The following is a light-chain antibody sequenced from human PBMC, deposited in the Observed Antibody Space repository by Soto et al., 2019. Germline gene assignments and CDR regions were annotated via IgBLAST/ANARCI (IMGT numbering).Light chain of an antibody. CDR1: SSDVGGYNY. Sequence: QSALTQPASVSGSPGQSITISCTGTSSDVGGYNYLSWYQQHPGKAPKLMIYDVSNRPSGVSNRFSGSKSGNTASLTISGXXXXXXAXXXXSSYXXXSTLGVFGTGTQLTVL. V-gene: IGLV2-14*01. CDR2: DVS. J-gene: IGLJ7*01. CDR3: SSYXXXSTLGV.